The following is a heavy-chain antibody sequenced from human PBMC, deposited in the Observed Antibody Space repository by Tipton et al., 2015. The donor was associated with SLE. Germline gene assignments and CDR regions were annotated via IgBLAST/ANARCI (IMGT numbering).Heavy chain of an antibody. CDR1: GFTFSDYY. J-gene: IGHJ4*02. V-gene: IGHV3-11*04. CDR3: VRAIAAAASY. CDR2: IGGTDNRI. Sequence: SLRLSCAASGFTFSDYYMSWIRQAPGKGLECISYIGGTDNRIYYADSVKGRFTISRDNAKSSLYLQMNSLRDEDTAVYYCVRAIAAAASYWGQGTLVSVSS. D-gene: IGHD6-13*01.